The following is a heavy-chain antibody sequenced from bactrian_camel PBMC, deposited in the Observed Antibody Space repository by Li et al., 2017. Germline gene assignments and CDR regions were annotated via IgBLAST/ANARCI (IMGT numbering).Heavy chain of an antibody. CDR1: GYNFSPCA. D-gene: IGHD2*01. V-gene: IGHV3S53*01. J-gene: IGHJ6*01. CDR2: IDSGDNA. Sequence: VQLVESGGGLVQPGGSLTLSCVGSGYNFSPCAMGWYRQAPGKEREGVAVIDSGDNAWYADSVKGRLTISKEDAKNTLYLQMNSLQPDDTAMYYCAAGLKWCRQGYPTADFRYLGQGTQVTVSS. CDR3: AAGLKWCRQGYPTADFRY.